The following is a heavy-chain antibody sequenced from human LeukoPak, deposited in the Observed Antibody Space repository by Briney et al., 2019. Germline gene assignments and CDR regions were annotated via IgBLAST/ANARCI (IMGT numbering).Heavy chain of an antibody. J-gene: IGHJ4*02. CDR3: AKVRGYCSSSTCSGIDN. V-gene: IGHV3-30*02. CDR2: IRYDGSDK. Sequence: PGGSLRLSCAASGFTSSSYGMHWVRQAPGKGLEWVAFIRYDGSDKYYPDSVKGRFTISRDNSKNTLYLQMNSLRTEDTALYYCAKVRGYCSSSTCSGIDNWGQGTLVTVSS. CDR1: GFTSSSYG. D-gene: IGHD2-2*01.